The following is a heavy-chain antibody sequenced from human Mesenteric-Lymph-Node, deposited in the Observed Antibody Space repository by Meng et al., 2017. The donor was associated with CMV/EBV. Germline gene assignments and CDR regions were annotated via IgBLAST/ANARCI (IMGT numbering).Heavy chain of an antibody. J-gene: IGHJ4*02. Sequence: SETLSLTCTVSGGSISSSSYYWGWIRQPPGKGLEWIGSIYYSGSTYYNPSLKSRVTISVDTSKNQFSLKLSSVTAADTAVYYCARASIFGVDHFDYWGQGTPVTVSS. CDR1: GGSISSSSYY. D-gene: IGHD3-3*01. V-gene: IGHV4-39*07. CDR2: IYYSGST. CDR3: ARASIFGVDHFDY.